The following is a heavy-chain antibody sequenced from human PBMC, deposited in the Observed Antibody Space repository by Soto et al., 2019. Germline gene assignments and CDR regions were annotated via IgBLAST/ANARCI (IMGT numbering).Heavy chain of an antibody. CDR1: GYTFTSYG. CDR2: ISTYNGNT. V-gene: IGHV1-18*01. J-gene: IGHJ6*03. CDR3: ARHASPGLDQLLLAYYYYMDV. D-gene: IGHD2-2*01. Sequence: ASVKVSCKASGYTFTSYGISWVRQAPGQGLEWMGWISTYNGNTNYAQKLQGRVTMTTDTSKNQFSLKLSSVTAADTAVYYCARHASPGLDQLLLAYYYYMDVWGKGTTVTVSS.